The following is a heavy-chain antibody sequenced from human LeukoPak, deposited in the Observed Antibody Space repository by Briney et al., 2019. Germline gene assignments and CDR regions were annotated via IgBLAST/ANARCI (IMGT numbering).Heavy chain of an antibody. Sequence: SETLSLTCAVYGGSFSGYYWSWIRQPPGKGLEWIGEINHSGSTNYNPSLKSRVTISVDTSKNQFSLKLSSVTAADTAVYYCARSYYGSGSMRYFDYWGQGTLVTVSS. CDR3: ARSYYGSGSMRYFDY. J-gene: IGHJ4*02. V-gene: IGHV4-34*01. CDR2: INHSGST. CDR1: GGSFSGYY. D-gene: IGHD3-10*01.